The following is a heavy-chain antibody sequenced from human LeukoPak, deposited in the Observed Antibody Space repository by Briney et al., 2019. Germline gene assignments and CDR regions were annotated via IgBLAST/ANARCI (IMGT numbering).Heavy chain of an antibody. Sequence: PGRSLRLSCAASGFTFSSYGMHWVRQAPGKGLEWVAVISYDGSNKYYADSVKGRFTISRDNSENTLYLQMNSLRAEDTAVYYCAKERGVREPFDYWGQGTLITVSS. J-gene: IGHJ4*02. V-gene: IGHV3-30*18. CDR2: ISYDGSNK. D-gene: IGHD3-10*01. CDR3: AKERGVREPFDY. CDR1: GFTFSSYG.